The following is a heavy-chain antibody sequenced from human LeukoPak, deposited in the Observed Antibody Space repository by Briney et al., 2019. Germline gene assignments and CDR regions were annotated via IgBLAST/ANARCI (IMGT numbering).Heavy chain of an antibody. Sequence: PSETLFLTCAVYGGSFSGYYWSWIRQPPGKGLEWIGEINHSGSTNYNPSLKSRVTISVDTSKNQFSLKLSSVTAADTAVYYCARVLYYYDSSGYYYGKATLAKFDYWGQGTLVTVSS. CDR3: ARVLYYYDSSGYYYGKATLAKFDY. J-gene: IGHJ4*02. V-gene: IGHV4-34*01. D-gene: IGHD3-22*01. CDR2: INHSGST. CDR1: GGSFSGYY.